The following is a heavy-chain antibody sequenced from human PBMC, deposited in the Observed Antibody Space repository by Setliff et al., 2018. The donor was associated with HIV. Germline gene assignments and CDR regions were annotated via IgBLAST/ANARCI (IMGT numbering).Heavy chain of an antibody. CDR1: GGSFSGYY. J-gene: IGHJ6*03. Sequence: SETLSLTCAVYGGSFSGYYWTWIRQSPGKGLEWLGEINHSGSTNQNPSLKSRFIVSVDTSKNQFSLRLNSVTAADTAVYYCARGREVKRDTYYDYFYMDVWSRGTAVT. CDR3: ARGREVKRDTYYDYFYMDV. V-gene: IGHV4-34*01. CDR2: INHSGST. D-gene: IGHD1-26*01.